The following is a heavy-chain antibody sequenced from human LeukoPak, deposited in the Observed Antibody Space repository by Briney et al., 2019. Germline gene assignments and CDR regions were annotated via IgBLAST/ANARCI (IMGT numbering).Heavy chain of an antibody. D-gene: IGHD3-9*01. Sequence: SETLSLTCTVSGGSISSSSYYWGWIRQPPGKGLEWIGSIYYSGSTYYNPSLKSRVTISVDTSKNQFSLKLSSVTAADTAVYYCASTTYYDILTGYYPPEFDCWGQGTLVTVSS. CDR3: ASTTYYDILTGYYPPEFDC. J-gene: IGHJ4*02. V-gene: IGHV4-39*07. CDR2: IYYSGST. CDR1: GGSISSSSYY.